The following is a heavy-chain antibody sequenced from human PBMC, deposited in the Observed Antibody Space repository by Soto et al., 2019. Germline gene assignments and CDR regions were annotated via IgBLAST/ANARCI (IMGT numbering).Heavy chain of an antibody. CDR2: ISYDGSNK. J-gene: IGHJ4*02. CDR3: AKGVEDYFDY. Sequence: QVQLVESGGGVVQPGRSLRLSCAASGFTFSRYGMHWVRQAPGKGLEWVAVISYDGSNKYYADSVKGRFTISRDNSKNTLYLQMNSLRAEDTAVYYCAKGVEDYFDYWGQGTLVTVSS. CDR1: GFTFSRYG. V-gene: IGHV3-30*18. D-gene: IGHD2-15*01.